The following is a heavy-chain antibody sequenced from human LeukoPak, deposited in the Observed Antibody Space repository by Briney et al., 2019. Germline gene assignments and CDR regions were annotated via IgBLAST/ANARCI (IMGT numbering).Heavy chain of an antibody. J-gene: IGHJ6*02. D-gene: IGHD3-22*01. CDR1: GGSISSYY. Sequence: SETLSLTCTVSGGSISSYYWSWIRQPAGKGLEWIGRIYTSGSTNYNPSLKSRVTMSVDTSKNQFPLKLSSVTAADTAVYYCARDEYYYDSSGYYYYPYYYYGMDVWGQGTTVTVSS. CDR2: IYTSGST. CDR3: ARDEYYYDSSGYYYYPYYYYGMDV. V-gene: IGHV4-4*07.